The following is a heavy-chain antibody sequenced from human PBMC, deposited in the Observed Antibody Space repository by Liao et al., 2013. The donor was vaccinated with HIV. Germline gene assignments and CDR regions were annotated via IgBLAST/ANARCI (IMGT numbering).Heavy chain of an antibody. CDR3: ARGSRYFDWILSGPRLITDAFSF. CDR2: INQSGST. D-gene: IGHD3-9*01. Sequence: QVQLQQWGAGLLKPSETLSLTCAVHGGSFSGYYWSWVRQPPGKGLEWIGEINQSGSTNYNPSLKSRVTISVDTSKNQFSLKLSSVTAADTAVYYCARGSRYFDWILSGPRLITDAFSFWGQGTMVTVSS. CDR1: GGSFSGYY. V-gene: IGHV4-34*02. J-gene: IGHJ3*01.